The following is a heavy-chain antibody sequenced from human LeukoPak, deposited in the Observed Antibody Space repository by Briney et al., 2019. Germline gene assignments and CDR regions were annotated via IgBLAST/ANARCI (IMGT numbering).Heavy chain of an antibody. CDR3: VIGYNYEQY. J-gene: IGHJ4*02. CDR1: GGSISRSSYY. D-gene: IGHD5-24*01. CDR2: IYYSGST. Sequence: PSETLSLTCTVSGGSISRSSYYWGWIRQPPGKGLEWIGSIYYSGSTYYNPSLKSRVTISVDTSKNQFSLKLSSVTAADTAVYYCVIGYNYEQYWGQGTLVTVSS. V-gene: IGHV4-39*01.